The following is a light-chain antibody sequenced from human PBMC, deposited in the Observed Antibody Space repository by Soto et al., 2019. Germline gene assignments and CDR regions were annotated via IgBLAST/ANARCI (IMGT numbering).Light chain of an antibody. J-gene: IGLJ1*01. Sequence: QSVLTQPASVSGSPGQSITVSCTGTSSDVGGYNYVSWYQQHPGKAPKLKIYEVSNRPSGVSNRFSGSKSGNTASLTISGLQAEDEADYYCSSYTSSSTLGVFXTGTKVTVL. CDR2: EVS. CDR3: SSYTSSSTLGV. CDR1: SSDVGGYNY. V-gene: IGLV2-14*01.